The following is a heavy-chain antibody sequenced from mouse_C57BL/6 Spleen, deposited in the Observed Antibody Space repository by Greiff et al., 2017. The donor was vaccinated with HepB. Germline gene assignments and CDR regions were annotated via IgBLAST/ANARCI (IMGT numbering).Heavy chain of an antibody. CDR3: AREGLRYFDV. V-gene: IGHV3-6*01. CDR1: GYSITSGYY. D-gene: IGHD1-3*01. J-gene: IGHJ1*03. CDR2: ISYDGSN. Sequence: EVQLVESGPGLVKPSQSLSLTCSVTGYSITSGYYWNWIRQFPGNKLEWMGYISYDGSNNYNPSLKNRISITRDTSKNQFFLKLNSVTTEDTATYYCAREGLRYFDVWGTGTTVTVSS.